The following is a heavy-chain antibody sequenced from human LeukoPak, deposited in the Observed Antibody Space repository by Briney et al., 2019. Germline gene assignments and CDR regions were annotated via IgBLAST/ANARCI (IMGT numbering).Heavy chain of an antibody. Sequence: SETLSLTCAVYGGSFSGYYWSWIRQPPGKGLEWTGEINHSGSTNYNPSLKSRATISVDTSKNQFSLKLSSVTAADTAVYYCARGAVDTAMAGEYYFDYWGQGTLVTVPS. CDR1: GGSFSGYY. J-gene: IGHJ4*02. V-gene: IGHV4-34*01. D-gene: IGHD5-18*01. CDR3: ARGAVDTAMAGEYYFDY. CDR2: INHSGST.